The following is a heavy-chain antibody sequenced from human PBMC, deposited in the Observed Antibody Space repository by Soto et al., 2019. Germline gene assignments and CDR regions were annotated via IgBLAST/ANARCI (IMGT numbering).Heavy chain of an antibody. CDR2: ISGSGGST. V-gene: IGHV3-23*01. CDR3: AKSLWMSYRDYYYMLV. CDR1: GFTFSSYA. D-gene: IGHD3-16*02. Sequence: GGSLRLSCAASGFTFSSYAMSWVRQAPGKGLEWVPAISGSGGSTYYADSVKGRFTISRDNSKNTLYLQMNSLRAEDTAVYYCAKSLWMSYRDYYYMLVWCKGPTVTVSS. J-gene: IGHJ6*03.